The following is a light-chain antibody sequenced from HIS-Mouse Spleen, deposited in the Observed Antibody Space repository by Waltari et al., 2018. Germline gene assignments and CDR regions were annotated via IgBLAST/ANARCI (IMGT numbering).Light chain of an antibody. V-gene: IGLV3-19*01. Sequence: SSELTQVPAVSVALGQTVRITRHGDGLQSYSANWYQKKPAQAPVLVIYGKNNRPSGIPDRFSGSSSGNTASLTITGAQAEDEADYYCNSRDSSGNHVVFGGGTKLTVL. CDR3: NSRDSSGNHVV. CDR2: GKN. J-gene: IGLJ2*01. CDR1: GLQSYS.